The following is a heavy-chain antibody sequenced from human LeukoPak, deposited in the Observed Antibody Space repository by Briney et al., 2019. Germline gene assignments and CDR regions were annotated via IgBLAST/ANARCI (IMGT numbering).Heavy chain of an antibody. Sequence: ASVKVSCKVSGYTLTELSMHWVRQAPGKGLEWMGGFDPEDGETIYAQKFQGRVTMTEDTSTDTAYMELSSPRSEDTAVYYCATGRSCSSTSCYLRRGYNWFDPRGQGTLVTVSS. V-gene: IGHV1-24*01. CDR3: ATGRSCSSTSCYLRRGYNWFDP. D-gene: IGHD2-2*01. J-gene: IGHJ5*02. CDR2: FDPEDGET. CDR1: GYTLTELS.